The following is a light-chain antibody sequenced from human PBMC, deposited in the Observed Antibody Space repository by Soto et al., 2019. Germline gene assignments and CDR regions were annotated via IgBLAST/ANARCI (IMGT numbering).Light chain of an antibody. CDR1: QRVSSN. CDR3: QQYNNWPPWT. CDR2: GAS. J-gene: IGKJ1*01. Sequence: EIVMTQSPATLSVSPGERATLSCRASQRVSSNLAWYQQKPGQAPRLLIYGASTRATGIPARFSGSGSRTEFTLTISILQSEDFAFYYCQQYNNWPPWTFGQGTKVEIK. V-gene: IGKV3-15*01.